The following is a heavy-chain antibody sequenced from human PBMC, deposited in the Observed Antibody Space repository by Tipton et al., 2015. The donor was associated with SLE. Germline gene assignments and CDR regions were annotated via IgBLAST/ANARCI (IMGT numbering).Heavy chain of an antibody. CDR3: ARGLTADWFDP. V-gene: IGHV4-4*07. J-gene: IGHJ5*02. CDR2: MYISGST. Sequence: LRLSCTVSSVSISSYSWSWIRQPAGKGLEWIGRMYISGSTNYNPSLQSRVTMSVDTSKNQFSLKLSSVTAADTAVYYCARGLTADWFDPWGQGTLVTVSS. CDR1: SVSISSYS. D-gene: IGHD4/OR15-4a*01.